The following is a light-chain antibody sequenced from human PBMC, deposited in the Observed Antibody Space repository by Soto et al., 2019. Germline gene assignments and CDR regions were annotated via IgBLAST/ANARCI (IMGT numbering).Light chain of an antibody. Sequence: DIQMTQSPSTLSASVGDRVTITCRASQSISSWVAWYQQKPGKAPRLLIHHASSLESGVPSRISGSGSGTEFTLIISSLQPADVAIYYCQKYESYSPTFGHGTKVEIK. V-gene: IGKV1-5*01. J-gene: IGKJ1*01. CDR2: HAS. CDR1: QSISSW. CDR3: QKYESYSPT.